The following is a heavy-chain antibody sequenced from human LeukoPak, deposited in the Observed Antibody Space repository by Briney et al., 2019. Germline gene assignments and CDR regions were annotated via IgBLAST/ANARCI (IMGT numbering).Heavy chain of an antibody. J-gene: IGHJ3*02. CDR3: ARDQSSGWYGAFDI. D-gene: IGHD6-19*01. Sequence: GASVKVTCKASGYTFTSYGISWVRQAPGQGLEWMGWISAYNGNTNYAQKLQGRVTMTTDTSTSTAYMELRSLRSDDTAVYYCARDQSSGWYGAFDIWGQGTMVTVSS. V-gene: IGHV1-18*01. CDR2: ISAYNGNT. CDR1: GYTFTSYG.